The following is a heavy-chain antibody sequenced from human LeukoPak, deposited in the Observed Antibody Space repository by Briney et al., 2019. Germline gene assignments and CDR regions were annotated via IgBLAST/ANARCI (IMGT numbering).Heavy chain of an antibody. Sequence: PGGSLRLSCAASGFTFSDYYMSWIRQAPGKGLEWVSYISSSGSTIYCADSVKGRFTISRDNAKNSLYLQMNSLRAEDTAVYYCARYSYDFWSGPTYYYYGMDVWGQGTTVTVSS. V-gene: IGHV3-11*01. CDR1: GFTFSDYY. D-gene: IGHD3-3*01. CDR2: ISSSGSTI. J-gene: IGHJ6*02. CDR3: ARYSYDFWSGPTYYYYGMDV.